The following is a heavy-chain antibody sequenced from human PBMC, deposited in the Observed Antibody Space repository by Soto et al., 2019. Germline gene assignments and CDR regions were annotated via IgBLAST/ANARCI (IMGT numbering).Heavy chain of an antibody. J-gene: IGHJ6*02. CDR2: IDSSTKYT. V-gene: IGHV3-11*05. CDR1: GFTFRDYY. CDR3: AREYYYTMDV. Sequence: QVQLVESGGGLVRPGGSLRLSCEASGFTFRDYYMNWFRQAPGKGLEWLSYIDSSTKYTNYADSVKGRFTISRDNAKNSLYLQMSSLRADDTAVYYCAREYYYTMDVWGQGTMVTVSS.